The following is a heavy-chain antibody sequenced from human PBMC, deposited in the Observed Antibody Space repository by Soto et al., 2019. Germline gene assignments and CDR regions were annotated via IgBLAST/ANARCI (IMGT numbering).Heavy chain of an antibody. CDR3: AKDPWGSYYYYYYGMDV. Sequence: XXSLRLSFAASGFTFSSYGMHWVRQAPGKGLEWVAVISYDGSNKYYADSVKGRFTISRDNSKNTLYPQMNSLRAEETAVYYCAKDPWGSYYYYYYGMDVWGQGTTVTVSS. CDR2: ISYDGSNK. D-gene: IGHD1-26*01. J-gene: IGHJ6*02. V-gene: IGHV3-30*18. CDR1: GFTFSSYG.